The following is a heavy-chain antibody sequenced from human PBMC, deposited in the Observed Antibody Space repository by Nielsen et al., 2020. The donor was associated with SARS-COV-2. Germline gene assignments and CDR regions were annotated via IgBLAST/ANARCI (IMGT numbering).Heavy chain of an antibody. V-gene: IGHV1-2*02. CDR2: INPNSGGT. D-gene: IGHD6-6*01. CDR1: GGTFSSYT. J-gene: IGHJ5*02. CDR3: ARDLLSSSPYNWFDP. Sequence: ASVKVSCKASGGTFSSYTISWVRQAPGQGLEWMGWINPNSGGTNYAQKFQGRVTMTRDTSISTAYMELSRLRSDDTAVYYCARDLLSSSPYNWFDPWGQGTLVTASS.